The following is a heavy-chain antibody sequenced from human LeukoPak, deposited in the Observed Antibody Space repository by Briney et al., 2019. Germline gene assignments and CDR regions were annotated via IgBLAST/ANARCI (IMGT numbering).Heavy chain of an antibody. CDR1: GYTFTGQY. J-gene: IGHJ4*02. CDR3: ATGSGTYSPDY. Sequence: SVKVSCKASGYTFTGQYLHWVRQARGQGLEWMGWITPNSGGTNYAQKFQGRVTMTRDTSISPAYMELSSVRSDDTGVYYCATGSGTYSPDYWGQGTLVTVSS. CDR2: ITPNSGGT. V-gene: IGHV1-2*02. D-gene: IGHD3-10*01.